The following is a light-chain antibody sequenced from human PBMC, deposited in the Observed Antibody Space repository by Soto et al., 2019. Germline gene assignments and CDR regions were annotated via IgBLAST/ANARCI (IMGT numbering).Light chain of an antibody. CDR3: CSYAGSSTFVV. Sequence: QSVLTQPASVSGSPGQSITISCTGTTSDVGGYNYVSWYQQHPGKAPKLMIYEGSKRPSGFSNRFSGSKSGNTASLTISGLQAEDEADYYCCSYAGSSTFVVFGGGTKLTVL. CDR1: TSDVGGYNY. CDR2: EGS. V-gene: IGLV2-23*03. J-gene: IGLJ2*01.